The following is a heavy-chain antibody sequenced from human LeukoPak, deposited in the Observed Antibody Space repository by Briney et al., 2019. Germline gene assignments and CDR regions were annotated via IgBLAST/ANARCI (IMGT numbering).Heavy chain of an antibody. CDR2: IYYSGST. D-gene: IGHD6-13*01. Sequence: SETLSLTCTVSGGSISSYYWSWIRKPPGKGQEWIGYIYYSGSTNYNPSLKSRVTISVDTSKNQISLKLLSVTATDTAVYYCARGYSSTWYAFVDYWGQGTLVTVSS. J-gene: IGHJ4*02. CDR3: ARGYSSTWYAFVDY. V-gene: IGHV4-59*08. CDR1: GGSISSYY.